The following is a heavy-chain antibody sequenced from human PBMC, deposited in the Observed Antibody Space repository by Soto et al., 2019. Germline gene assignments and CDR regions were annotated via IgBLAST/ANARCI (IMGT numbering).Heavy chain of an antibody. CDR1: GGSVSSGRYY. J-gene: IGHJ5*02. V-gene: IGHV4-61*01. CDR2: IYYSGST. Sequence: QVQLQESGPGLVKPSETLSLTCTVSGGSVSSGRYYWSWIRQPPGKGLEWIGYIYYSGSTNYYPSLKSRVTISVDTSKNQFSLKLSSVTAADTAVYYCAREEAVGEVSWFDPWGQGTLVTVSS. D-gene: IGHD1-26*01. CDR3: AREEAVGEVSWFDP.